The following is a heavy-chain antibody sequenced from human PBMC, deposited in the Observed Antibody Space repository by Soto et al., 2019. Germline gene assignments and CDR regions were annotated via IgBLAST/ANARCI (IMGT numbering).Heavy chain of an antibody. J-gene: IGHJ4*02. CDR1: GFTFSSYE. CDR2: ISSSGSTI. V-gene: IGHV3-48*03. D-gene: IGHD4-17*01. CDR3: ARNGDYPRYYFDY. Sequence: GSLRLSCAASGFTFSSYEMNWVRQAPGKGLEWVSYISSSGSTIYYADSVKGRFTISRDNAKNSLYLQMNSLRAEDTAVYYCARNGDYPRYYFDYWGQGTLVTVSS.